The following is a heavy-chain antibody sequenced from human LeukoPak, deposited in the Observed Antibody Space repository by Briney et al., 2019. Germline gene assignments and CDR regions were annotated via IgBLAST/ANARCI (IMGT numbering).Heavy chain of an antibody. CDR1: GYTFTDYY. Sequence: ASVKVSCKTSGYTFTDYYIHWVRQATGQGLEWMGWMNPNSGNTGYAQKFQGRVTITRNTSISTAYMELSSLRSEDTAVYYCARGRRIAAADPRGYYYYYMDVWGKGTTVTVSS. V-gene: IGHV1-8*03. D-gene: IGHD6-13*01. J-gene: IGHJ6*03. CDR2: MNPNSGNT. CDR3: ARGRRIAAADPRGYYYYYMDV.